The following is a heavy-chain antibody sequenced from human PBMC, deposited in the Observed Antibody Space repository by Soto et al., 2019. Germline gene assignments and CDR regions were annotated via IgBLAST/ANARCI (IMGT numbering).Heavy chain of an antibody. CDR3: ARDRDRQQLGGNYYYILDV. V-gene: IGHV1-69*12. CDR1: GGTFSTSA. D-gene: IGHD3-3*02. Sequence: QVQLMQSGAEVKKPGSSVKVSCKASGGTFSTSAISWVRQAPGEGLEWVGGIMPVFATPDYAQKFQGRVTISADESTTTAYLELTSLTTDDTAAYYCARDRDRQQLGGNYYYILDVWGQGNAITGSS. J-gene: IGHJ6*02. CDR2: IMPVFATP.